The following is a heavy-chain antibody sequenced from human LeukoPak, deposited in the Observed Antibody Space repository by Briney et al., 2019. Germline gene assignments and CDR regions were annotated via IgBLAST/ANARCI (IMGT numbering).Heavy chain of an antibody. V-gene: IGHV4-39*07. CDR3: ARSGGYYNWFDP. CDR2: IYYSGST. Sequence: PSETLSLTCTVSGGSISSSSYYWGWIRQPPGKGLEWIGSIYYSGSTYYNPSLKSRVTISVDTSKNQFSLKLNSVTAADTAVYYCARSGGYYNWFDPWGQGTLVTVSS. J-gene: IGHJ5*02. D-gene: IGHD3-3*01. CDR1: GGSISSSSYY.